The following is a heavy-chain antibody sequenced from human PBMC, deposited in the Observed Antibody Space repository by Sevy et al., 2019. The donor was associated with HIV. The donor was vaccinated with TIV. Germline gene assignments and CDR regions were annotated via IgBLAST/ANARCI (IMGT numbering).Heavy chain of an antibody. J-gene: IGHJ3*02. D-gene: IGHD2-15*01. CDR3: ARDLADIVVVVAATRDEAFDI. Sequence: GGSLRLSCAASGFTFSDYYMSWIRQAPEKGLEWVSYISSSGSTIYYADSVKGRFTISRDNAKNSLYLQMNSLRAEETSGYYCARDLADIVVVVAATRDEAFDIWGQGTMVTVSS. CDR2: ISSSGSTI. CDR1: GFTFSDYY. V-gene: IGHV3-11*01.